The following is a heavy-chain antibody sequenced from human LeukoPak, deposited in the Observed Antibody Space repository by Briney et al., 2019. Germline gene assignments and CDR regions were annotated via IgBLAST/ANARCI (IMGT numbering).Heavy chain of an antibody. Sequence: PSETLSLTCTVSGGSIGSYYWSWIRQPPGKGLEWIGYIYYSGSTNYNPSLKSRVTISVDTSKNQFSLKLSSVTAADTAVYYCARDYDILTGPDYGMDVWGQGTTVTVSS. V-gene: IGHV4-59*01. J-gene: IGHJ6*02. D-gene: IGHD3-9*01. CDR3: ARDYDILTGPDYGMDV. CDR1: GGSIGSYY. CDR2: IYYSGST.